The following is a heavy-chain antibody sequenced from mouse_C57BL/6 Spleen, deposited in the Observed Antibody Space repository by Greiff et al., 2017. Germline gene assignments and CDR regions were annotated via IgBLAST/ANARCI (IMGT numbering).Heavy chain of an antibody. CDR3: TDSNYEDWYFDV. CDR2: IDPEDGDT. CDR1: GFNIKDYY. D-gene: IGHD2-5*01. V-gene: IGHV14-1*01. Sequence: EVQLQQSGAELVRPGASVKLSCTASGFNIKDYYMHWVKQRPEQGLEWIGRIDPEDGDTEYAPKFQGKATMTADTSSNTACLQLSSLTSEDTAVYYCTDSNYEDWYFDVWGTGTTVTVSS. J-gene: IGHJ1*03.